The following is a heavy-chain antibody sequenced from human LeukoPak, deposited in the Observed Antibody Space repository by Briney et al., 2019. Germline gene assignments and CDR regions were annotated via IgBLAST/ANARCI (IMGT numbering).Heavy chain of an antibody. D-gene: IGHD2-2*01. CDR1: GYTFTGYY. V-gene: IGHV1-2*02. Sequence: ASVKVSCKASGYTFTGYYMHWVRQAPGQGLEWMGWINPNSGGTNYAQKFQGRVTMTRDTSTSTAYMELSRLRSDDTAVYYCARGVGSGVVPAATDYWGQGTLVTVSS. CDR3: ARGVGSGVVPAATDY. CDR2: INPNSGGT. J-gene: IGHJ4*02.